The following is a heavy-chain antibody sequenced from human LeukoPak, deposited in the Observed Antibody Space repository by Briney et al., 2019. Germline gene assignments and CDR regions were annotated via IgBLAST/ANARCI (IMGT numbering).Heavy chain of an antibody. Sequence: GGSLRHSCAASGFTFSSYWMSWVRQAPGEGMEWVANIKQAGSEKYYVDPVKGDFPFSRKNAKNSLYLQMNSLRAEGTAVYYCARDEVGSGWPNHAAWGQGTLVTVSS. CDR1: GFTFSSYW. CDR3: ARDEVGSGWPNHAA. CDR2: IKQAGSEK. J-gene: IGHJ4*02. V-gene: IGHV3-7*01. D-gene: IGHD6-19*01.